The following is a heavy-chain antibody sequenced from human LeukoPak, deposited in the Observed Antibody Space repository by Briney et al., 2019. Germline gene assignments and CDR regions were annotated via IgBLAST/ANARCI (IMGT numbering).Heavy chain of an antibody. Sequence: GGSLRLSCAASGFTFSDYSMNWVRQAPGKGPEWVSFISTRSSYIHYADSVKGRFTVSRDDAKNTLYLQMDSLRDDDTAVYYCARDGAAAGRDLDYWGQGTLVTVSS. V-gene: IGHV3-21*06. CDR3: ARDGAAAGRDLDY. CDR1: GFTFSDYS. CDR2: ISTRSSYI. D-gene: IGHD6-13*01. J-gene: IGHJ4*02.